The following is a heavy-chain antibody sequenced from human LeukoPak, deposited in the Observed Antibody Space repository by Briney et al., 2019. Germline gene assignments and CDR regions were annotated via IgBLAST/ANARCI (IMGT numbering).Heavy chain of an antibody. CDR2: ISYDGNKK. J-gene: IGHJ3*01. Sequence: GGSLRLSCAASGFMFPSFAMHWVRQAPGKGLEWVATISYDGNKKYYADSVKARFTISRDNSNNTLSLQMNSLRVEDTALYYCARGGDITIIVVVIPDPFDVWGQGTMVTVSS. CDR1: GFMFPSFA. V-gene: IGHV3-30*04. CDR3: ARGGDITIIVVVIPDPFDV. D-gene: IGHD3-22*01.